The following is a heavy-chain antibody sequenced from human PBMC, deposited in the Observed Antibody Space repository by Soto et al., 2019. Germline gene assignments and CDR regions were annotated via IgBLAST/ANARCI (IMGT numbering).Heavy chain of an antibody. J-gene: IGHJ5*02. CDR3: ARDPLYSSGWDSTGGRNWFDP. Sequence: QVQLVQSGAEVKKPGSSVKVSCKASGGTFSSYAISWVRQAPGQGLEWMGGIIPIFGTANYAQKFQGRVTSTADESMSTAYIELSSLRSEDTAVYYCARDPLYSSGWDSTGGRNWFDPWGQGTLVTVSS. D-gene: IGHD6-19*01. CDR2: IIPIFGTA. CDR1: GGTFSSYA. V-gene: IGHV1-69*12.